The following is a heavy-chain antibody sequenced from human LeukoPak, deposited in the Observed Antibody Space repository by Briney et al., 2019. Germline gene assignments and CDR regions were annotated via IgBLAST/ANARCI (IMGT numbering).Heavy chain of an antibody. CDR1: GFTFSSYA. V-gene: IGHV3-23*01. CDR3: AKDRFGIVVVTAILDY. J-gene: IGHJ4*02. CDR2: ISGSGGST. D-gene: IGHD2-21*02. Sequence: GGSLRLSCAASGFTFSSYAMSWVRQAPGKGLEWVSAISGSGGSTYYADPVKGRFTISRDNSKNTLYLQMNSLRAEDTAVYYCAKDRFGIVVVTAILDYWGQGTLVTVSS.